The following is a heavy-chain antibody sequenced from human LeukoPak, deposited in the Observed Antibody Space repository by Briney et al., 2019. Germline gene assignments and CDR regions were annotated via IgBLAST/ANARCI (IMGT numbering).Heavy chain of an antibody. D-gene: IGHD6-13*01. CDR2: IYTSGST. CDR3: ARGIAAAFDY. Sequence: SQTLSLTCTVSGGSISSGSYYWSWIRQPAGKALEWIGRIYTSGSTNYNPSLKSRVTISVDTSKNQFSLKLSSVTAADTAVYYCARGIAAAFDYWGQGTLVTVSS. J-gene: IGHJ4*02. CDR1: GGSISSGSYY. V-gene: IGHV4-61*02.